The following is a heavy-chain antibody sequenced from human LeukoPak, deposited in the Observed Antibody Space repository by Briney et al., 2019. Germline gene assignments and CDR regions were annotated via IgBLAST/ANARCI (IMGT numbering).Heavy chain of an antibody. CDR2: INPNSGGT. CDR1: GYTFTGYY. CDR3: ARDQAATNTQVRFCLD. D-gene: IGHD3-9*01. V-gene: IGHV1-2*02. Sequence: ASVKVSCKASGYTFTGYYIHWVRQAPGQGLEWMGWINPNSGGTNYAQKFQGRVTMTTDTSTSTAYMDLRSLRSDDTAVYYCARDQAATNTQVRFCLDWGQGTLVTVSS. J-gene: IGHJ4*02.